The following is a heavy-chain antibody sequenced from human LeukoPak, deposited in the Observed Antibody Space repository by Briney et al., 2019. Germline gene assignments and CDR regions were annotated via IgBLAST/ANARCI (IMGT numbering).Heavy chain of an antibody. J-gene: IGHJ4*02. CDR3: AKDHLYCSGGSCYGDY. V-gene: IGHV3-23*01. CDR1: GFTFSSYG. CDR2: ISGSGGGT. Sequence: PGGSLRLSCAASGFTFSSYGMHWVRQAPGKGLEWVSAISGSGGGTYYADSVKGRFTISRDNSRNTLYLQMNSLRADDTAVYYCAKDHLYCSGGSCYGDYWGQGTLVTVSS. D-gene: IGHD2-15*01.